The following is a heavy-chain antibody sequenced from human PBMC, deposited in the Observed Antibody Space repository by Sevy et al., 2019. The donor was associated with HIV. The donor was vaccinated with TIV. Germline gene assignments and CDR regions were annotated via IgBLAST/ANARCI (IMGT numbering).Heavy chain of an antibody. D-gene: IGHD4-4*01. CDR2: KTGSAGVT. Sequence: GGSLRLSCAASGFSLSNYAMSWVRQAPGKGLEWISTKTGSAGVTYYADSVKGRFTISRDNSKNTLFLQMNSLRAEDTALYYCAKGRIPSTGTLGPFDSWGQGTLVTVSS. CDR1: GFSLSNYA. V-gene: IGHV3-23*01. CDR3: AKGRIPSTGTLGPFDS. J-gene: IGHJ4*02.